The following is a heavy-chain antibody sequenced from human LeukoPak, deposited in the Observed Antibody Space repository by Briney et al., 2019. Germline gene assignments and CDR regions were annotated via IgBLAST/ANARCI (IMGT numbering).Heavy chain of an antibody. CDR2: IYHSGNT. D-gene: IGHD1-26*01. CDR3: ARVGGSPTDYYYYMDV. CDR1: GYSISRNYF. V-gene: IGHV4-38-2*02. Sequence: PSETLSLTCTVSGYSISRNYFWGWIRQPPGKGLEWIGSIYHSGNTYSNPSLKSRVTMSVDTSKNQFSLKLSSATAADTAVYYCARVGGSPTDYYYYMDVWGKGTTVTVSS. J-gene: IGHJ6*03.